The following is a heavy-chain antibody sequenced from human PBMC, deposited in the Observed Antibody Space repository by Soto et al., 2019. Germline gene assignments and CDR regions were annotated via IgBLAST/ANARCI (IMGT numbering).Heavy chain of an antibody. J-gene: IGHJ4*02. Sequence: EVLLVESGGGLVQPGGSLRLSCAASGFSFSVSSMNWVRQAPGKGLEWISYISSSSSTIYYADSVKGRFTISRDNAKNSRYLQMNSLSAEDTAVYYCARGSLRGMTSDFWGQGTLVTVSS. V-gene: IGHV3-48*01. CDR2: ISSSSSTI. CDR1: GFSFSVSS. CDR3: ARGSLRGMTSDF. D-gene: IGHD3-16*01.